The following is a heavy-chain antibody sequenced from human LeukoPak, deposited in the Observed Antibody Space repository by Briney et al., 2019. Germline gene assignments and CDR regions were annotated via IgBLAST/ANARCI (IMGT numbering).Heavy chain of an antibody. CDR2: ISSSSSYI. V-gene: IGHV3-21*01. CDR1: GFTFSSYS. J-gene: IGHJ4*02. D-gene: IGHD3-10*01. CDR3: ARDPRLYYGSLRYFDC. Sequence: PGGSLRLSCAASGFTFSSYSMNWVGQAPGKGLEWVSSISSSSSYIYYADSVKGRFTISRDNAKNSLYLQMNSLRAEDTAVYYCARDPRLYYGSLRYFDCWGQGTLVTVSS.